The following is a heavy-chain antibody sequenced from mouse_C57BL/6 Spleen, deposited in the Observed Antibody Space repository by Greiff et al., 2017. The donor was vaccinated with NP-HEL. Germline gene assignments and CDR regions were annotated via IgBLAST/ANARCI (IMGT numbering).Heavy chain of an antibody. Sequence: QVHVKQPGAELVKPGASVKMSCKASGYTFTSYWITWVKQRPGQGLEWIGDIYPGSGSTNYNEKFKSKATLTVDTSSSTAYMQLSSLTSEDSAVYYCARGILDGGLYAMDYWGQGTSVTVSS. J-gene: IGHJ4*01. CDR2: IYPGSGST. CDR1: GYTFTSYW. CDR3: ARGILDGGLYAMDY. V-gene: IGHV1-55*01.